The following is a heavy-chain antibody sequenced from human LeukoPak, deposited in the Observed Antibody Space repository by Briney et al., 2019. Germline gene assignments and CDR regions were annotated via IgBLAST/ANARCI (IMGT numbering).Heavy chain of an antibody. CDR3: ARDTLPLGRGYYYNFDY. V-gene: IGHV3-33*05. CDR2: VSYDGSNK. J-gene: IGHJ4*02. CDR1: GFTFSSYG. Sequence: GRSLRLSCAASGFTFSSYGMHWVRQAPGKGLEWVAVVSYDGSNKDYADSVKGRFTISRDNPKNTLFLQVNSLTVEDTAVYYCARDTLPLGRGYYYNFDYWGQGTLVTVSS. D-gene: IGHD3-22*01.